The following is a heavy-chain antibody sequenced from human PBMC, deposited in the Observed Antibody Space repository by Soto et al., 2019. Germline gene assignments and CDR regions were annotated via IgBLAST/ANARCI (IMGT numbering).Heavy chain of an antibody. CDR2: ISSSSSYI. CDR3: ARDRRHYDFWSGYYPPPDY. J-gene: IGHJ4*02. D-gene: IGHD3-3*01. V-gene: IGHV3-21*01. CDR1: GFTFSSYS. Sequence: ESGGGLVKPGGSLRLSCAASGFTFSSYSMNWVRQAPGKGLEWVSSISSSSSYIYYADSVKGRFTISRDNAKNSLYLQMNSLRAEDTAVYYCARDRRHYDFWSGYYPPPDYWGQGTLVTVSS.